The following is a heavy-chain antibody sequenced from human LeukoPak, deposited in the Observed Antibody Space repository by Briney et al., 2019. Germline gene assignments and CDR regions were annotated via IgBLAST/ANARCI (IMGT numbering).Heavy chain of an antibody. Sequence: SETLSFTGSVSGGSISSSSYYWGWLRQPPGKGLEWNGSIYYSGSTYYNPSLKTRVTISVDTSKNQFSLKLSSVTAADTAVYYCARVIAAAGKGYSGMDVWGQGTTVTVSS. CDR3: ARVIAAAGKGYSGMDV. CDR1: GGSISSSSYY. V-gene: IGHV4-39*07. CDR2: IYYSGST. D-gene: IGHD6-13*01. J-gene: IGHJ6*02.